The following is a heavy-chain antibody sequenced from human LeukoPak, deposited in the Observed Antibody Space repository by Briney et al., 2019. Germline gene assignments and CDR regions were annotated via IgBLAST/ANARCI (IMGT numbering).Heavy chain of an antibody. CDR3: ARGLASFIDDYQLLYGAEMNWFDP. J-gene: IGHJ5*02. CDR2: INPNSGGT. V-gene: IGHV1-2*02. D-gene: IGHD2-2*02. CDR1: GYTFTGYY. Sequence: GASVKVSCKASGYTFTGYYMHWVRQAPCQGLQWMGWINPNSGGTNYAQKFQGRVTMTRDTSISTAYMELSRLKSDDTAVYYCARGLASFIDDYQLLYGAEMNWFDPWGQGTLVTVS.